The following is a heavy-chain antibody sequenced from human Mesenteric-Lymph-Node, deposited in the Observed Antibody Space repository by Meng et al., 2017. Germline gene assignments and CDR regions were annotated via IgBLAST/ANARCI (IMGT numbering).Heavy chain of an antibody. J-gene: IGHJ4*02. D-gene: IGHD5-18*01. Sequence: SETLSLTCTVSGGSISSSSYYWGWIRQPPGKGLEWIGSIYYSGSTYYNPSLKSRVTISVDTSKNQFSLKLSSVTAADTAVYYCASHCGYSYGYRGYFDYWGQGTLVTVSS. CDR2: IYYSGST. CDR1: GGSISSSSYY. CDR3: ASHCGYSYGYRGYFDY. V-gene: IGHV4-39*07.